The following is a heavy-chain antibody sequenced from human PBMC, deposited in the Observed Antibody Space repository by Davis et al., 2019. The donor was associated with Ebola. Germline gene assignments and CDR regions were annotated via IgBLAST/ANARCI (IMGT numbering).Heavy chain of an antibody. CDR1: GGSFSGYY. D-gene: IGHD4-17*01. CDR3: ARVRAYYYYYGMDV. Sequence: SETLSLTCAAYGGSFSGYYWGWSGQPPRKGLGWIGEINHSGSTNYNPSLKSRVTISVDTSKNQFSLKLSSVTAADTAVYYCARVRAYYYYYGMDVWGQGTTVTVSS. J-gene: IGHJ6*02. CDR2: INHSGST. V-gene: IGHV4-34*01.